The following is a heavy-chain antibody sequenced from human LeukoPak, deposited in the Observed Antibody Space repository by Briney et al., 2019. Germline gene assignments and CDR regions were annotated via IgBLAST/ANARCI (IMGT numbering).Heavy chain of an antibody. J-gene: IGHJ4*02. CDR2: IYSGGST. D-gene: IGHD3-10*01. CDR3: AKDSPPWYYYGSGSYAFDY. CDR1: GFTVSSNY. V-gene: IGHV3-66*01. Sequence: GGSLRLSCAASGFTVSSNYMSWVRQAPGKGLEWVSVIYSGGSTYYADSVKGRFTISRDNSKNTLYLQMNSLRAEDTAVYYCAKDSPPWYYYGSGSYAFDYWGQGTLVTVSS.